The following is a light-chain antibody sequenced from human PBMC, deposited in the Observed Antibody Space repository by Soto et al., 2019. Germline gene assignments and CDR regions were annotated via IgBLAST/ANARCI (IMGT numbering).Light chain of an antibody. CDR3: QQYYKLPWT. V-gene: IGKV3-15*01. J-gene: IGKJ1*01. CDR2: GAS. CDR1: QSVSSN. Sequence: EIVMTQSPATLSVSPGERVTLSCRASQSVSSNLAWYQHKPGQAPRLLIHGASTRATGIPARFSGSGSGTEFTLTISSLQSEDFAVYCCQQYYKLPWTFGQGTKVDIK.